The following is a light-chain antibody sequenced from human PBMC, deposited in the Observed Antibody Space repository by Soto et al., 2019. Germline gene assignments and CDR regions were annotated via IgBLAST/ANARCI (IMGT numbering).Light chain of an antibody. V-gene: IGKV3-20*01. Sequence: ENVLPQSPGPLSLTPGGKATLSCRARQSVSSRYLAWYQQKPGQAPRLLIYGASSRATGIPDRFSGSGSGTEFTLTISRLEPEDFAVYYCQQYGSSPRTFGQGTKVDIK. CDR1: QSVSSRY. CDR3: QQYGSSPRT. CDR2: GAS. J-gene: IGKJ1*01.